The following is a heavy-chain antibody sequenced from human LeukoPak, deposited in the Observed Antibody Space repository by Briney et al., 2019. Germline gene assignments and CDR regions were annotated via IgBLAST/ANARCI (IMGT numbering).Heavy chain of an antibody. CDR1: GFTFSIYA. D-gene: IGHD3-10*01. Sequence: GGSLRLSCAASGFTFSIYAMSWVRQAPGKGLEWVSVISGSGDTTYYADSVKGRFTFSRDNSKNTLYLQMNSLRAEDTAVYYCATDLGRVRGVIFDYWGQGTLVTVSS. CDR3: ATDLGRVRGVIFDY. J-gene: IGHJ4*02. CDR2: ISGSGDTT. V-gene: IGHV3-23*01.